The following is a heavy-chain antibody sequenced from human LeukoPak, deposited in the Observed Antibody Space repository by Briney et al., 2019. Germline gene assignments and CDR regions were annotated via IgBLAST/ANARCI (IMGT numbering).Heavy chain of an antibody. CDR3: ARDGEDSGYSYGFPDAFDI. Sequence: SETLSLTCTVSGGSISSGAYYWSWIRQPPGKGLEWIGYIYYSGSTYYNPSLKSRVTISVDTSKNQFSLKLSSVTAADTAVYYCARDGEDSGYSYGFPDAFDIWGQGTMVTVSS. J-gene: IGHJ3*02. V-gene: IGHV4-30-4*08. D-gene: IGHD5-18*01. CDR2: IYYSGST. CDR1: GGSISSGAYY.